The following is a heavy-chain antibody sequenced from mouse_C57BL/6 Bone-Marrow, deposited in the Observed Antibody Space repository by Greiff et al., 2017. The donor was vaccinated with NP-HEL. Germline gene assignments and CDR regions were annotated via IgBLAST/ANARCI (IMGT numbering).Heavy chain of an antibody. CDR1: GYTFTSYW. CDR3: ASSGLRLPWYFDV. J-gene: IGHJ1*03. V-gene: IGHV1-55*01. CDR2: IYPGSGST. D-gene: IGHD3-1*01. Sequence: VQLQQPGAELVKPGASVKMSCKASGYTFTSYWITWVKQRPGQGLEWIGDIYPGSGSTNYNEKFKSKATLTVDTSSSTAYMQLSSLTSEDSAVYYCASSGLRLPWYFDVWGTGTTVTVSS.